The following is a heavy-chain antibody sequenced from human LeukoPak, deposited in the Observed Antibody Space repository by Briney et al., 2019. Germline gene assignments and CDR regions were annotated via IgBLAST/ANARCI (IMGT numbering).Heavy chain of an antibody. J-gene: IGHJ3*02. V-gene: IGHV3-23*01. CDR2: ISGSGGST. CDR3: AREGSGLVIHAFDI. CDR1: GFTFSSYA. D-gene: IGHD3/OR15-3a*01. Sequence: QAGGSLRLSCAASGFTFSSYAMSWVRQAPGKGLEWVSAISGSGGSTYYADSVKGRFTISRDNLKNTVSLQMNSLRTEDTALYFCAREGSGLVIHAFDIWGQGTMVTVSS.